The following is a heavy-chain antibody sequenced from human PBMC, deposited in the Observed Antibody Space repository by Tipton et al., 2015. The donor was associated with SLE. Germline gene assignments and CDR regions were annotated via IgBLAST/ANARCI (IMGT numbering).Heavy chain of an antibody. CDR1: GGSIRSSNW. CDR2: IDHSGST. CDR3: ARETEDTGWIHSRDYIYYYYYVDV. J-gene: IGHJ6*03. V-gene: IGHV4-4*02. Sequence: TLSLTCAVSGGSIRSSNWWSWVRQPPGKGLEWIGEIDHSGSTNSNPSLKSRVTISVDTSKNQFSLELSSVTAADTAVYYCARETEDTGWIHSRDYIYYYYYVDVWGQGTTVTVSS. D-gene: IGHD6-19*01.